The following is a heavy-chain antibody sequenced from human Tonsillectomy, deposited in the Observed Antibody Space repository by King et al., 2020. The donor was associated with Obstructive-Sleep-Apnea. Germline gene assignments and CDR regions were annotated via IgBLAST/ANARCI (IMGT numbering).Heavy chain of an antibody. J-gene: IGHJ5*02. D-gene: IGHD6-13*01. CDR1: GGSFSDYY. Sequence: VQLQQWGAGLLKPSETLSLTCAVFGGSFSDYYWSWIRQPPGKGLEWIGEIKDSGSTNYNPSLKRLVTISVDTSKNQFSLKLSSVTAADTAAYYCARGSGATAVNWFDPWGQGTLVTVSS. CDR2: IKDSGST. V-gene: IGHV4-34*01. CDR3: ARGSGATAVNWFDP.